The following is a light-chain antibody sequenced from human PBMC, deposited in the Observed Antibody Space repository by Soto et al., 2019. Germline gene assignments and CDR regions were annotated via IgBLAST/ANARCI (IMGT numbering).Light chain of an antibody. V-gene: IGLV2-8*01. J-gene: IGLJ3*02. Sequence: QSALTQPPSASGSPGQSVTISCTGTSSDVGGYNYVSWYQQHPGKAPKLMIYEVSTRPSGVPDRFSGSKSGNTASLTVSGPPAEDEADYYCSSYAGSNNWVFGGGTKLTVL. CDR2: EVS. CDR3: SSYAGSNNWV. CDR1: SSDVGGYNY.